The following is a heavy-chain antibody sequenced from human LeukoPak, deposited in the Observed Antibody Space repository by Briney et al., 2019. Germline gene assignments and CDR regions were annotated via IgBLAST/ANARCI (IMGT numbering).Heavy chain of an antibody. CDR1: GGSFSGYY. Sequence: SETLSLTCAVYGGSFSGYYWSWIRQPPGKGLEWIREINHSGSTNYNPSLKSRVTISVDTSKNQFSLKLSSVTAADTAVYYCARVPLEMATTDAFDIWGHGTMVTVSS. CDR2: INHSGST. D-gene: IGHD5-24*01. V-gene: IGHV4-34*01. CDR3: ARVPLEMATTDAFDI. J-gene: IGHJ3*02.